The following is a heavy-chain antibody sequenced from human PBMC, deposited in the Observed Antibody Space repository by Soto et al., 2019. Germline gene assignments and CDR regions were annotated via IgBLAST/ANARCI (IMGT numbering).Heavy chain of an antibody. J-gene: IGHJ6*02. D-gene: IGHD4-4*01. V-gene: IGHV1-69*01. CDR2: LIPVFDTP. Sequence: QVQPVQSGSEVKKPGSSVRVSCKTGSFYAVSCVRQAPGQGLEWMRGLIPVFDTPSYAHKFQGRVTITADESKSTAYMELSSLRSEYTGLYYCASTPVTGRYSYYGMDAWDLGIAVTVSS. CDR1: GSFYA. CDR3: ASTPVTGRYSYYGMDA.